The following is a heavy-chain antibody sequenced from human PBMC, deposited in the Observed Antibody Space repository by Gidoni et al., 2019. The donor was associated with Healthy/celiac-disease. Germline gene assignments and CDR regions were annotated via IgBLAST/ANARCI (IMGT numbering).Heavy chain of an antibody. CDR3: ARDLGPYGSAEENYYYYYGMDV. V-gene: IGHV1-2*02. J-gene: IGHJ6*02. CDR1: GYTFTGYY. Sequence: QVQQVQYGAEVKKPGASVKVSCKAAGYTFTGYYMHRVRQAPGQGLEWMGWINPNSGGTNYAQKFQGRVTMTRDTSISTAYMELSRLRSDDTAVYYCARDLGPYGSAEENYYYYYGMDVWGQGTTVTVSS. D-gene: IGHD3-10*01. CDR2: INPNSGGT.